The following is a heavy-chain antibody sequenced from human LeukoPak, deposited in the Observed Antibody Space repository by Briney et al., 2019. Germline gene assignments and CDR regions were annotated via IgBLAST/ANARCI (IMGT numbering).Heavy chain of an antibody. V-gene: IGHV4-59*01. D-gene: IGHD1-26*01. J-gene: IGHJ4*02. CDR1: GGSISSYY. CDR2: IYYSGST. CDR3: ARAKSGSGSLDFDY. Sequence: SETLSLTCTVSGGSISSYYWSWIRQPPGKGLEWIGYIYYSGSTNYNPSLKSRVTISVDTSKNQFSLKLSSVTAADTAVYYCARAKSGSGSLDFDYWGQGTLVTVSS.